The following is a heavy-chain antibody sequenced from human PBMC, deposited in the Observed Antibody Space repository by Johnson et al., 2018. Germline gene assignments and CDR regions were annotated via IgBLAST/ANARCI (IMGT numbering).Heavy chain of an antibody. Sequence: VQLQEAGGGLVQPGGSLRLSCAASGFTFSYNWMHWVRQAPGTGLVWVSRINSDGSSTNYADSVKGRFTISRDNAKNTLYLQMNSLRAEDTAVYYCARDLGYNAFDIWGQGTMVTVSS. D-gene: IGHD1-1*01. CDR3: ARDLGYNAFDI. CDR1: GFTFSYNW. J-gene: IGHJ3*02. V-gene: IGHV3-74*01. CDR2: INSDGSST.